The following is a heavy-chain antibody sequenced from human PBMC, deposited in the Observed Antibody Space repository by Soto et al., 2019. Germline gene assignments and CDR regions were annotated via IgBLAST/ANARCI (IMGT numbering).Heavy chain of an antibody. Sequence: QVQLQESGPGLVKPSETLSLTCTVSGGSISSYYWSWIRQPPGQGLEWIGYIYYSGCTNYNASLKSGVTMSVDTSKNQFSLKLSSVTAADAAVYYCARLNRRTYGMDVWGQGTTVTVSS. CDR2: IYYSGCT. J-gene: IGHJ6*02. CDR3: ARLNRRTYGMDV. CDR1: GGSISSYY. V-gene: IGHV4-59*08.